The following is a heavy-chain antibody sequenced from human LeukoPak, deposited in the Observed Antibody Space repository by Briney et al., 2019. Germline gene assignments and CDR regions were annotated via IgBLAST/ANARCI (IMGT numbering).Heavy chain of an antibody. Sequence: PGGSLRLSCAASGFTFSSSAMNWVRQAPGKGLECVSGISGSGAITYYADSVKGRFTISRDNSLNTLYLQMNSLRADDTAVYYCAKAWPNSGNYYYDYWGQGTLVTVSS. CDR1: GFTFSSSA. J-gene: IGHJ4*02. CDR2: ISGSGAIT. V-gene: IGHV3-23*01. D-gene: IGHD3-22*01. CDR3: AKAWPNSGNYYYDY.